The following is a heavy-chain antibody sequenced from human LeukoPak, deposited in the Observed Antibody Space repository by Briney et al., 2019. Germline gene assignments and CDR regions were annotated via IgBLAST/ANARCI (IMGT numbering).Heavy chain of an antibody. CDR2: IGGSGDST. V-gene: IGHV3-23*01. CDR3: AKDAWTYCSDCSRGPTSLYY. CDR1: GFTFYAYA. Sequence: GGSLRLSCAASGFTFYAYAMTWVRQAPGKGLEWVSGIGGSGDSTTYADSVRGRFTISRDNSKDTLYLQMNNLRAEDTAIYYCAKDAWTYCSDCSRGPTSLYYWGQGTLVSISS. J-gene: IGHJ4*02. D-gene: IGHD2-15*01.